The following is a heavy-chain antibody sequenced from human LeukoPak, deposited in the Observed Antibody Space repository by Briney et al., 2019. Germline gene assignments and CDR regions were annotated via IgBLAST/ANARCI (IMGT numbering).Heavy chain of an antibody. CDR1: GFTFSNYA. V-gene: IGHV3-23*01. CDR2: ISGGG. CDR3: AKENFDY. J-gene: IGHJ4*02. Sequence: GGSLRLSCAASGFTFSNYAMIWVRQAPGKGLEWVSTISGGGDYADSVKGRFTISRDNSNNTVYLQMSSLRAEDTAVYYCAKENFDYWGQGTLVTVSS.